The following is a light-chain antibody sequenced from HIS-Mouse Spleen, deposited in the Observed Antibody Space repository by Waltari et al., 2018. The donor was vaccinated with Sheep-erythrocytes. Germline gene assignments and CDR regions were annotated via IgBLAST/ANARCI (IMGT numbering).Light chain of an antibody. CDR1: QDISNY. V-gene: IGKV1-33*01. J-gene: IGKJ4*01. CDR2: EAS. CDR3: QQYDNLLT. Sequence: DIQMTQSPSSLSASVGDRVTISCQASQDISNYLNWYHQKPGKAPKHLIYEASNLETGVPSRLSGSGAGTDFTCTISSLQPEDSATYYCQQYDNLLTVGGGTKVEIK.